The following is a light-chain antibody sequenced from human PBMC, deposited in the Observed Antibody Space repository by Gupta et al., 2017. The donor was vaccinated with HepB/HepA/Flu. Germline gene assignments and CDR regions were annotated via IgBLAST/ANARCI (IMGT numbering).Light chain of an antibody. CDR1: QSISSW. J-gene: IGKJ1*01. V-gene: IGKV1-5*03. CDR2: MAS. Sequence: DIQMTQSPSTLSASVGDRVTITCRASQSISSWLAWHQHKPGKAPKLLIYMASSLESGVPSRFSGSGSETEFTLTISGLQPDDFATYYCQQYNSYPRTFGQGTTVEIK. CDR3: QQYNSYPRT.